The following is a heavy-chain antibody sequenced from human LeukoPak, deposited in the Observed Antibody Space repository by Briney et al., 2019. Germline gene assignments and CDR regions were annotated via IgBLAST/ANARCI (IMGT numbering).Heavy chain of an antibody. V-gene: IGHV4-39*07. J-gene: IGHJ4*02. D-gene: IGHD2-2*01. Sequence: PSETLSLTCTVSGGSISSSSYYWGWIRQPPGKGLEWVGSIYYSGSTYYNPSLKSRVTISVDTSKNQFSLKLSSVTAADTAVYYCARAAPAAMLDYWGRGTLVTVSS. CDR1: GGSISSSSYY. CDR3: ARAAPAAMLDY. CDR2: IYYSGST.